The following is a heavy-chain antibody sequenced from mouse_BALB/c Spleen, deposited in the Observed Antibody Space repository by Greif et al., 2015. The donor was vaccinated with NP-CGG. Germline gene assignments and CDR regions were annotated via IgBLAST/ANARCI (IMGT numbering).Heavy chain of an antibody. Sequence: EVKLLESGGGLVKPGGSLKLSCAASGFAFRSYDMSWVRQTPEKRLEWVAYISSGGGRTYYPDTVKGRFTISRDNAKNTLYLQMSSLKSEDTAMYYCARYDGYYYYAMDYWGQGTSGTVSA. V-gene: IGHV5-12-1*01. D-gene: IGHD2-3*01. J-gene: IGHJ4*01. CDR1: GFAFRSYD. CDR3: ARYDGYYYYAMDY. CDR2: ISSGGGRT.